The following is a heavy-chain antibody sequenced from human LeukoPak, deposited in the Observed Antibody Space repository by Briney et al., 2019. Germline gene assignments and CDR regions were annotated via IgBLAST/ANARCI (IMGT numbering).Heavy chain of an antibody. Sequence: PGRSLRLSCAASGFTFDDYAMHWVRHAPGKGLEWVSGISWNSGSIDYADSVKGRFTISRDNAKNSLYLQMNSLRAEDTALYYCAKEGSSGSHDAFDIWGQGTMVTVSS. CDR2: ISWNSGSI. V-gene: IGHV3-9*01. D-gene: IGHD3-22*01. J-gene: IGHJ3*02. CDR1: GFTFDDYA. CDR3: AKEGSSGSHDAFDI.